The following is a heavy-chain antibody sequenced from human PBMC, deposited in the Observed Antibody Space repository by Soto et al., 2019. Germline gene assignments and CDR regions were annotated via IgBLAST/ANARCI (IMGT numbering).Heavy chain of an antibody. CDR3: ARDLEVRDSHAY. D-gene: IGHD2-21*02. Sequence: XSVKVSWKASGYTFTSYGINWVRQATGQGLEWMGWMNPNSGNTGYAQKFQGRVTMTRNTSISTAYMEPSSLRSDDTAVYYCARDLEVRDSHAYWGQGTLVTVSS. V-gene: IGHV1-8*02. J-gene: IGHJ4*02. CDR1: GYTFTSYG. CDR2: MNPNSGNT.